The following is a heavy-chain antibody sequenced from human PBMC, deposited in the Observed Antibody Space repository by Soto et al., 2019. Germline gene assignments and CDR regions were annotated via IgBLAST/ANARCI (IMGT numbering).Heavy chain of an antibody. J-gene: IGHJ3*02. D-gene: IGHD1-26*01. CDR2: IYPDDSDT. V-gene: IGHV5-51*01. CDR1: GYSFTSHW. Sequence: PGESLKISCKGSGYSFTSHWIAWVRQMPGKGLEWMGIIYPDDSDTRFSPSFQGQVTISADKSISTAYLQWSSLKAPDTAMFYCARPFTGRYNGFNIWGQGTMVTVSS. CDR3: ARPFTGRYNGFNI.